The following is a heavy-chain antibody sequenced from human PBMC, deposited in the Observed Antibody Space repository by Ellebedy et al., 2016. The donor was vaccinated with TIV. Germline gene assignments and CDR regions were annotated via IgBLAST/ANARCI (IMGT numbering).Heavy chain of an antibody. D-gene: IGHD5-12*01. J-gene: IGHJ6*02. CDR2: INPNSGGT. CDR1: GYTFTGYY. Sequence: ASVKVSCKASGYTFTGYYIHWVRQAPGQGLEWMGWINPNSGGTNYAQKFQGRVTMTRDTSTSTVYMELSSLRSEDTAVYYCARMLVATSNYGMDVWGQGTTVTVSS. CDR3: ARMLVATSNYGMDV. V-gene: IGHV1-2*02.